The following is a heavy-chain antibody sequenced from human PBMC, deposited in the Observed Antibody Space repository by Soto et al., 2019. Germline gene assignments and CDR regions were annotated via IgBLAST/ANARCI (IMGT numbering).Heavy chain of an antibody. CDR2: ISWNSGSI. D-gene: IGHD5-18*01. Sequence: DVQLVESGGGLVQPGRSLRLSCAASGFTFDDYAMHWVRQAPGKGLEWVSGISWNSGSIGYADSVKGRFTISRDNAKNSLYLQMNSLRAEDTALYYCAKDDVDTAMDWGQGTLVTVSS. V-gene: IGHV3-9*01. J-gene: IGHJ4*02. CDR1: GFTFDDYA. CDR3: AKDDVDTAMD.